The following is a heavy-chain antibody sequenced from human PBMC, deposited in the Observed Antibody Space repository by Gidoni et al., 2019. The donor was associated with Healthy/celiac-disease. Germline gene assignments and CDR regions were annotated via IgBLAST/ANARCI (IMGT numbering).Heavy chain of an antibody. J-gene: IGHJ4*02. Sequence: EWVGRIKSKTDGGTTDYAAPVKGRFTISRDDSNNTLYLQMNSLKTEDTAVYYCTTGLPRVEQDYWGQGTLVTVSS. CDR2: IKSKTDGGTT. V-gene: IGHV3-15*01. D-gene: IGHD1-26*01. CDR3: TTGLPRVEQDY.